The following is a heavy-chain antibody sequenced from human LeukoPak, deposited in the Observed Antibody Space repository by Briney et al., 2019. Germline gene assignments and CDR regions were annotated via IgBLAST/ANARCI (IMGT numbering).Heavy chain of an antibody. CDR1: GYTFTSYY. D-gene: IGHD2-2*01. Sequence: GASVKVSCKASGYTFTSYYMHWVRQAPGQGLEWMGIINPSGGSTSYAQKFQGRVTMTRDTSISTAYMELSRLRSDDTAVYYCAREIPAAMNWFDPWGQGTLVTVSS. J-gene: IGHJ5*02. CDR3: AREIPAAMNWFDP. V-gene: IGHV1-46*01. CDR2: INPSGGST.